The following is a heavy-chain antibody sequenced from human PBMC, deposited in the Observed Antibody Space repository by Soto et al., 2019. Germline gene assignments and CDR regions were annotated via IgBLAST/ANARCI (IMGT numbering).Heavy chain of an antibody. CDR1: GGSISSSNW. Sequence: QVQLQESGPGLVKPSGTLSLTCAVSGGSISSSNWWSWVRQPPGKGLEWIGEIYHSGSTNYNPSRTIRVSRSVDKSRDQFPLELGAWTGADTAVYYCVRGGGEGGYVWGSYRPARLYYFDYWGQGTLVTVSS. V-gene: IGHV4-4*02. CDR3: VRGGGEGGYVWGSYRPARLYYFDY. CDR2: IYHSGST. D-gene: IGHD3-16*02. J-gene: IGHJ4*02.